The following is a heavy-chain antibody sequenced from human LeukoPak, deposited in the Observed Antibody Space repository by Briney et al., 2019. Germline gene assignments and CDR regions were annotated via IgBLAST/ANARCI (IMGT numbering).Heavy chain of an antibody. CDR3: ARDPDTCSGGSCYSHFDS. V-gene: IGHV3-74*01. Sequence: QPGRSLKLSCAASGFTFSNYWMHWVRQVPGKGLVWVSRIKSDGSSPSYADSVKGRFTISRDNAKNTLYLQMNSLRAEDTAVYYCARDPDTCSGGSCYSHFDSWGRGTLVTVSS. CDR1: GFTFSNYW. CDR2: IKSDGSSP. D-gene: IGHD2-15*01. J-gene: IGHJ4*02.